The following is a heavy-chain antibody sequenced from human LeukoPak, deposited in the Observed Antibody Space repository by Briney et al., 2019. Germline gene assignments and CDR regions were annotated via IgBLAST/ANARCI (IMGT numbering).Heavy chain of an antibody. V-gene: IGHV1-46*01. CDR1: GYTFISHY. CDR2: INPNGGST. D-gene: IGHD2-2*01. Sequence: ASVKVSCKASGYTFISHYINWVRQAPGQGLEWMGIINPNGGSTTYGQKFQGRVTMTRDTSTSTVYMELSSLRSEDTAVYYCARDRGSTSEPRSETWGQGTLVTVSS. CDR3: ARDRGSTSEPRSET. J-gene: IGHJ5*02.